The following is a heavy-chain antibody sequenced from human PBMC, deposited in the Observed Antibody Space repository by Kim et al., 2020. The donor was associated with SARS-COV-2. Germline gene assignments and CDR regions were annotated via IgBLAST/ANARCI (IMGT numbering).Heavy chain of an antibody. D-gene: IGHD2-2*03. CDR3: AKDGSRAFISVTFDI. V-gene: IGHV3-23*01. CDR1: GFTFSSYA. CDR2: MSGSGSAT. J-gene: IGHJ3*02. Sequence: GGSLRLSCAASGFTFSSYAMSWVRQAPGKGLEWVSGMSGSGSATYYADSGKGRFTISRDNSKNTLYLQMNSLRTEDTAVYYCAKDGSRAFISVTFDIWGQGTMVTVSS.